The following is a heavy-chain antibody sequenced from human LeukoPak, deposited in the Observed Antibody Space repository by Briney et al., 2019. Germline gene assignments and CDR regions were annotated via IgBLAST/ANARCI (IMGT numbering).Heavy chain of an antibody. V-gene: IGHV3-23*01. J-gene: IGHJ4*02. CDR3: ANGGSIAAAIPLDY. D-gene: IGHD6-13*01. Sequence: PGGSLRLSCAASGFTCSSYTMSWVRQAPGKGLEWVSGITGSGGSTYYADSVKGRFTISRDNSKNTLYLQMNSLRAEDTAVYYCANGGSIAAAIPLDYWGQGNLVTVSS. CDR1: GFTCSSYT. CDR2: ITGSGGST.